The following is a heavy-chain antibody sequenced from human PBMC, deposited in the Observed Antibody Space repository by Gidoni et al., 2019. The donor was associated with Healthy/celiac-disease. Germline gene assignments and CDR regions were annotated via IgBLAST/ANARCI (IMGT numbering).Heavy chain of an antibody. CDR3: ASPLLGYCSGGSCLDAFDI. J-gene: IGHJ3*02. Sequence: QVQLVQSGAEVKQPGSSVQVSCQASGGTFRSYAISWVRQAPGQGLEWMGGIIPIFGTANYEQKFQGRVTITADKSTSTAYMELSSLRSEDTAVYYCASPLLGYCSGGSCLDAFDIWGQGTMVTVSS. D-gene: IGHD2-15*01. CDR1: GGTFRSYA. CDR2: IIPIFGTA. V-gene: IGHV1-69*06.